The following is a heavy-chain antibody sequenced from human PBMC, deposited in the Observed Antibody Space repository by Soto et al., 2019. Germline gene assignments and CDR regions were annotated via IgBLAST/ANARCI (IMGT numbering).Heavy chain of an antibody. CDR1: GYSFTSYC. Sequence: ASVKVSCKASGYSFTSYCISWVRQAPGQGPEWMGWISGHNGNTNHPQSLQGRVTMTTDTSRNTAYMELRSLRSDDTAVYYCARHRFNYYDDTVYYYFDYWGQGTLVTVSS. CDR2: ISGHNGNT. J-gene: IGHJ4*02. V-gene: IGHV1-18*04. D-gene: IGHD3-22*01. CDR3: ARHRFNYYDDTVYYYFDY.